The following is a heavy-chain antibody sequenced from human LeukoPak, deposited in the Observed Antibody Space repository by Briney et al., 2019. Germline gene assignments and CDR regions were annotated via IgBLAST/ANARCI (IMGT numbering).Heavy chain of an antibody. CDR3: ARDYEYSSSSGYYYYYMDV. V-gene: IGHV1-46*01. D-gene: IGHD6-6*01. CDR2: INPSGGST. Sequence: ASVKVSCKASGYTFTSYYMHWVRQAPGQGLEWMGIINPSGGSTSYAQKFQGRVTMTRDTSTNTVHMELSSLRSEDTAVYYCARDYEYSSSSGYYYYYMDVWGKGTTVTVSS. CDR1: GYTFTSYY. J-gene: IGHJ6*03.